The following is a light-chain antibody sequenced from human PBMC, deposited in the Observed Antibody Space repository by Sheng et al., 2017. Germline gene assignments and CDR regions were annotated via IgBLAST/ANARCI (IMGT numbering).Light chain of an antibody. Sequence: QSVLTQPPSVSAAPGQKVTISCSGGSSNIGSHPVNWYQQLPGAAPKLLIYRNNERPSGVPDRFSGSKSGTSASLAISGLQSGDEAEYFCSSWTDSMDGPVFGGGTKLTVL. CDR3: SSWTDSMDGPV. V-gene: IGLV1-44*01. CDR1: SSNIGSHP. J-gene: IGLJ3*02. CDR2: RNN.